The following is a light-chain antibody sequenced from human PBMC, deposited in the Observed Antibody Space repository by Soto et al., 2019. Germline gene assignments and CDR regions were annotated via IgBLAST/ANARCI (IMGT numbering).Light chain of an antibody. J-gene: IGLJ2*01. CDR1: SSNIGSNI. Sequence: QAVVTQPPSTSGTPGQRVTISCSGSSSNIGSNIVNWFQQLPGTAPKLLIYSNNQRPSGVPARFSGSKSGTSASLAISGLQSEDEADYYCATWDDSLNGVVFGGGTKVTVL. CDR3: ATWDDSLNGVV. CDR2: SNN. V-gene: IGLV1-44*01.